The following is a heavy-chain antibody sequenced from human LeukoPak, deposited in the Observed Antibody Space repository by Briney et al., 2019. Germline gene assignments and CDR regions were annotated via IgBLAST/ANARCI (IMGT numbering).Heavy chain of an antibody. CDR1: GYTFTSYG. D-gene: IGHD1-7*01. J-gene: IGHJ4*02. V-gene: IGHV1-18*01. Sequence: ASVKVSCKASGYTFTSYGISWVRQAPGQGLEWMGWISAYNGNTNYAQKLQGRVTMTTDTSTSTAYMELRSLRSDGTAVYYCATGGSNWNYQYYFEYWGQGTLVTVSS. CDR2: ISAYNGNT. CDR3: ATGGSNWNYQYYFEY.